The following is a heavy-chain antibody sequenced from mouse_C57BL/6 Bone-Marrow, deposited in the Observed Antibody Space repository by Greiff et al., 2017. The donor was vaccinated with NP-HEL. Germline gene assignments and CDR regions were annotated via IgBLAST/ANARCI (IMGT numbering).Heavy chain of an antibody. Sequence: EVKLVESGGDLVKPGGSLKLSCAASGFTFSSYGMSWVRQTPDKRLEWVATISSGGSYTYYPDSVKGRFTISRDNAKNTLYLQMGSLKSEDTAMYYCASSYWGQGTLVTVSA. J-gene: IGHJ3*01. CDR2: ISSGGSYT. CDR1: GFTFSSYG. V-gene: IGHV5-6*01. CDR3: ASSY.